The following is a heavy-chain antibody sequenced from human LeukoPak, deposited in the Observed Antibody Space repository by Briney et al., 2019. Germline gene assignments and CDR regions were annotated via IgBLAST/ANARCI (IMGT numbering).Heavy chain of an antibody. CDR3: ASGSSGYCFDY. J-gene: IGHJ4*02. D-gene: IGHD3-22*01. CDR1: GFTFSSYW. V-gene: IGHV3-7*01. Sequence: GGSLRLSCAASGFTFSSYWMSWVRQAPGKGLEWVANIKQDGSEKYYVDSVKGRFTISRDNAKNSLYLQMNSLRAEDTAVYYCASGSSGYCFDYWGQGTLVTVSS. CDR2: IKQDGSEK.